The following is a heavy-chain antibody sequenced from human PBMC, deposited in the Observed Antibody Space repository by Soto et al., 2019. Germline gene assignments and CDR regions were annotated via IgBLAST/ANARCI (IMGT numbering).Heavy chain of an antibody. CDR1: GVSSSSSTYS. V-gene: IGHV4-39*01. CDR3: ARQGRNSSRRLSWFDP. D-gene: IGHD3-16*01. CDR2: MHYSGAT. J-gene: IGHJ5*02. Sequence: ETLSRTCATSGVSSSSSTYSWGWIRQPPGKGLEWIGSMHYSGATYYNPSLKSRVSISVDTSKSQFSLKLTFVTAADTAVYFCARQGRNSSRRLSWFDPWGQGTPVTVYS.